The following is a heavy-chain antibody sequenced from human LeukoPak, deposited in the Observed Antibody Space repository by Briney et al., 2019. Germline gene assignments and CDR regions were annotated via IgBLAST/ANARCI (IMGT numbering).Heavy chain of an antibody. D-gene: IGHD2-2*01. J-gene: IGHJ4*02. CDR2: ISGSGGST. CDR1: GFTVSDGW. V-gene: IGHV3-23*01. Sequence: PGGSLRLSCAASGFTVSDGWMSWVRQAPGKGLEWVSAISGSGGSTYYADSVKGRFTISRDNSKNTLYLQMNSLRAEDTAVYYCAKVGIVVVPAVQYYFDYWGQGTLVTVSS. CDR3: AKVGIVVVPAVQYYFDY.